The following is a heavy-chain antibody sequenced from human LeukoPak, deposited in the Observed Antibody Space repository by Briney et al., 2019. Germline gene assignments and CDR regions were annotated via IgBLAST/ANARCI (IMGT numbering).Heavy chain of an antibody. D-gene: IGHD5-12*01. CDR1: GFTFSNAW. Sequence: GGSLRLSCAASGFTFSNAWMSWVRQAPGKGLEWVGRIKSKTDGGTTDYAAPVKGRFTISRDDSKNTLYLQMNSLKTEDTAVYYCTTDVGPKATGHDYWGQGTLVTVSS. V-gene: IGHV3-15*01. J-gene: IGHJ4*02. CDR2: IKSKTDGGTT. CDR3: TTDVGPKATGHDY.